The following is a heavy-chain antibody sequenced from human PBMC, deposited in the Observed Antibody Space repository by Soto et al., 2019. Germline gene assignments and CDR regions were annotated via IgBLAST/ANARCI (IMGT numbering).Heavy chain of an antibody. CDR3: ASTFQYYDTSGYYTH. CDR2: IYTSGST. V-gene: IGHV4-4*07. D-gene: IGHD3-22*01. Sequence: PSETLSLTCTVSGGSISGSIRRYYWSWIGQPAGKGLEWIGHIYTSGSTNYNPSLKSRVTMSVDTSRNRFSLKLTSVTAADTAVYFCASTFQYYDTSGYYTHWGQANRVNVYS. J-gene: IGHJ4*02. CDR1: GGSISGSIRRYY.